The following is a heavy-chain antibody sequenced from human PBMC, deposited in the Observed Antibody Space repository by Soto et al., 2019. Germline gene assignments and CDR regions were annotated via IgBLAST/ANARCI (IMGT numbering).Heavy chain of an antibody. D-gene: IGHD3-10*01. CDR3: ARDRVRSPDGVDSFDV. CDR2: VFHSGST. Sequence: QVQLQESGPGLVKPSDTLSLTCSVSGGSVSSGSYYWSWIRQSPGKGLEWIGSVFHSGSTNYNPSLKSRVTISVDTSKKQFSLTLSTVTTADTAVYFCARDRVRSPDGVDSFDVWGQGTWVNVS. CDR1: GGSVSSGSYY. V-gene: IGHV4-61*01. J-gene: IGHJ3*01.